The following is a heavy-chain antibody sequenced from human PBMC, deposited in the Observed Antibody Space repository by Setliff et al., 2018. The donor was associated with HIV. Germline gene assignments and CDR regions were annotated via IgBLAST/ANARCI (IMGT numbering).Heavy chain of an antibody. V-gene: IGHV4-61*09. CDR1: GDSISSGSYY. CDR3: ARRTFGSGRLDP. D-gene: IGHD3-16*01. CDR2: IHTTGST. Sequence: SETLSLTCSVSGDSISSGSYYWSWIRLPAGKGLEWIGQIHTTGSTNYNPSLESRLHISIDTSKNQFSLKLNSVTATDTAVYYCARRTFGSGRLDPWGQGTLVTVSS. J-gene: IGHJ5*02.